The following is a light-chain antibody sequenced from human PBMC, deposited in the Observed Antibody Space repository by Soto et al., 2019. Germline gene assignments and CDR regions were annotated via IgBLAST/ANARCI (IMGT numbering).Light chain of an antibody. Sequence: QTVVTQEPSLTVSPGGTVTLTCASSAGAVTSEYYANWLQQKPGQAPRALIYSTSKKHSWTPARLSGSLLGGKAALTLSAVQPEDEADYYCLLYYGGAQVLFGGGTKLTVL. V-gene: IGLV7-43*01. CDR3: LLYYGGAQVL. CDR2: STS. J-gene: IGLJ2*01. CDR1: AGAVTSEYY.